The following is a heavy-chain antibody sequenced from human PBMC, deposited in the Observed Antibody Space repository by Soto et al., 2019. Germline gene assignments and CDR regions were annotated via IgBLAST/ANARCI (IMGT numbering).Heavy chain of an antibody. D-gene: IGHD3-16*02. CDR3: AGYSSAFVAFEV. J-gene: IGHJ3*01. CDR2: VSQSGRI. CDR1: GGSFTDYD. V-gene: IGHV4-34*01. Sequence: QVQLQQWGAGLLKPSETLSLDCGVLGGSFTDYDWTWVRHSPGMGLEWIGEVSQSGRITYNPSLKSRCTVTRNTAKNQFPLRLTSVTAADTSLYYCAGYSSAFVAFEVWGHGTEVTVSS.